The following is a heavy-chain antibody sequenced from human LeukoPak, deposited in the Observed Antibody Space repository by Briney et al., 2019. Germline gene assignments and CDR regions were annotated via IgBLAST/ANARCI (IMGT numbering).Heavy chain of an antibody. D-gene: IGHD3-9*01. CDR3: ARGGYDILTGYPVYYYYGMDV. Sequence: SETLSLTCTVSGGSISSYYWSWIRQSPGKGLEWIGYIYYSGSTNYNPSLKSRVTISVDTSKNQFSLKLSSVTAADTAVYYCARGGYDILTGYPVYYYYGMDVWGQGTTVTVSS. CDR1: GGSISSYY. J-gene: IGHJ6*02. V-gene: IGHV4-59*01. CDR2: IYYSGST.